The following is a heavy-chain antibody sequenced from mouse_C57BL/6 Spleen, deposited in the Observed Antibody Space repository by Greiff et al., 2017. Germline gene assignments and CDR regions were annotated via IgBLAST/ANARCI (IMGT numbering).Heavy chain of an antibody. D-gene: IGHD1-1*01. V-gene: IGHV5-17*01. Sequence: EVQLVESGGGLVKPGGSLKLSCAASGFAFSDYGMHWVRQAPEKGLEWVAYISSGSSTIYYADTVKGRFTISRDNAKNTLFLQMTSLRSEDTAMYYCARGFITTVVADYWGQGTTLTVSS. CDR3: ARGFITTVVADY. CDR1: GFAFSDYG. J-gene: IGHJ2*01. CDR2: ISSGSSTI.